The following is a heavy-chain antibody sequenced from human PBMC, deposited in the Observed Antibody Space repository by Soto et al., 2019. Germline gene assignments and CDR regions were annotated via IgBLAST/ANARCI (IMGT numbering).Heavy chain of an antibody. V-gene: IGHV1-69*02. CDR3: ARFRGSYGMDV. CDR1: GGAFSSYT. J-gene: IGHJ6*02. Sequence: QVQLVQSGAEVKKPGSTVKVSCKASGGAFSSYTISWERQAPGQGLEWMGRIIPILGIPNYAQKFQGRVTITADKSTSTAYMELSSLRSEDTAVYYCARFRGSYGMDVWGQGTTVTVS. D-gene: IGHD3-10*01. CDR2: IIPILGIP.